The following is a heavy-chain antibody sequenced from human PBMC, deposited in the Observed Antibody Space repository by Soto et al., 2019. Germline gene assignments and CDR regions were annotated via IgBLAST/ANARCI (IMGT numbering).Heavy chain of an antibody. CDR2: IYHSGST. Sequence: PSETLSLTCAVSGGSIISGGYSWSLIRQPPGKGLEWIAYIYHSGSTYYNPSLKSRLTMSVDRSKNQFSLKLGSVTAADTAVYYCARSVFPWGQGTLVTVSS. CDR1: GGSIISGGYS. CDR3: ARSVFP. V-gene: IGHV4-30-2*01. J-gene: IGHJ5*02.